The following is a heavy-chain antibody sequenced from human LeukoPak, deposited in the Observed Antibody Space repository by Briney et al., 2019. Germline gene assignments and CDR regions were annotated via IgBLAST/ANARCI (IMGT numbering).Heavy chain of an antibody. CDR3: AGSYTYYYDSSGYYGY. CDR1: GGSFSGYY. CDR2: INHSGST. V-gene: IGHV4-34*01. Sequence: PSETLSLTCAVYGGSFSGYYWSWSRQPPGKGLEWIGEINHSGSTNYNPSLKSRVTISVDTSKNQFSLKLSSVTAADTAVYYCAGSYTYYYDSSGYYGYWGQGTLVTVSS. J-gene: IGHJ4*02. D-gene: IGHD3-22*01.